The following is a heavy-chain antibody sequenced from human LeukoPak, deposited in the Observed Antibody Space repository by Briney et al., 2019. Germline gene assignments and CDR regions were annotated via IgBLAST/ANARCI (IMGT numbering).Heavy chain of an antibody. V-gene: IGHV3-74*01. D-gene: IGHD6-13*01. CDR1: GFTFDDYT. CDR3: AREGKQQLVRGAFDI. J-gene: IGHJ3*02. CDR2: INSDGSST. Sequence: GSLRLSCAASGFTFDDYTMHWVRQAPGKGLEWVSRINSDGSSTSYADSVKGRFTIPRDNAKNTLYLQMNSLRAEDTAVYYCAREGKQQLVRGAFDIWGQGTMVTVSS.